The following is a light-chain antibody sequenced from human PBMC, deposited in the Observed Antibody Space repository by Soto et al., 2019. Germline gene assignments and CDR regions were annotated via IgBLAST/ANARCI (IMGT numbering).Light chain of an antibody. CDR3: QQYGSSGT. Sequence: EIVVTQSPATLSVSPGERATLSCRASQSVSSNLAWYQQTPGQAPRLLIYGASTRATGIPARFSGSGSGTEFTLTISSLQSEDFAVYYCQQYGSSGTFGQGTKVDIK. V-gene: IGKV3-15*01. CDR2: GAS. CDR1: QSVSSN. J-gene: IGKJ1*01.